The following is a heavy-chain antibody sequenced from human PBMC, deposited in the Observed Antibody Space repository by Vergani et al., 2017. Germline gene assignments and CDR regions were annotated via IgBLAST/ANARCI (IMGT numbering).Heavy chain of an antibody. CDR3: AREGFYDYVWGSYRLRGVYYVDY. Sequence: QVQLVQSGAEVKKPGASVKVSCKASGYTFTSYAMHWVRQAPGQRLEWMGWINAGNGNTKYSQKFQGRVTITRDTSESTAYMELSSLRSEDTAGYYCAREGFYDYVWGSYRLRGVYYVDYWGQGTLVTVSS. J-gene: IGHJ4*02. CDR2: INAGNGNT. D-gene: IGHD3-16*02. CDR1: GYTFTSYA. V-gene: IGHV1-3*01.